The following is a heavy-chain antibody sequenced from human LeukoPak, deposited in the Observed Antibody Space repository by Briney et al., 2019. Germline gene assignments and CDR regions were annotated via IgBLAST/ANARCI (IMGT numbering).Heavy chain of an antibody. CDR3: ARGDFWSGYCQLDY. CDR1: GGSFSGYY. D-gene: IGHD3-3*01. CDR2: INHSGST. Sequence: SETLSLTCAVSGGSFSGYYWSWIRQPPGKGLEWIGEINHSGSTNYNPSLKSRVTISVDTSKNQFSLKLSSVTAADTAVYYCARGDFWSGYCQLDYLGQGTLVIVSS. J-gene: IGHJ4*02. V-gene: IGHV4-34*01.